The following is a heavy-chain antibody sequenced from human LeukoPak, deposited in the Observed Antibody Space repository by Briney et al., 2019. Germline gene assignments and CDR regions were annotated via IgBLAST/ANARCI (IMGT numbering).Heavy chain of an antibody. CDR3: ARSIFSGRQYAFDI. CDR2: INPNSGGT. V-gene: IGHV1-2*04. CDR1: GYTFTGYY. Sequence: GASVKVSCKASGYTFTGYYMHWVRQAPGQGLEWMGWINPNSGGTNYAQKFQGWVTMTRDTSISTAYMELSRLRSDDTAVYYCARSIFSGRQYAFDIWGQGTMVTVSS. D-gene: IGHD5-12*01. J-gene: IGHJ3*02.